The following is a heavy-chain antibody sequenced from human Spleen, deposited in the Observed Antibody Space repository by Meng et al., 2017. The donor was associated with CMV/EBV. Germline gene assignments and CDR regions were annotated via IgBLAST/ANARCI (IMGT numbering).Heavy chain of an antibody. CDR3: ARGFYDSRGYYIH. CDR2: IRGHVNNYAT. Sequence: GESLKISCAASGFTFSGSAMHWVRQASGKGLEWVGRIRGHVNNYATAYAESLKGRVTISRDDSKDTAYLQMNSLKTEDTAVYYCARGFYDSRGYYIHWGQGTLVTVSS. V-gene: IGHV3-73*01. D-gene: IGHD3-22*01. CDR1: GFTFSGSA. J-gene: IGHJ4*02.